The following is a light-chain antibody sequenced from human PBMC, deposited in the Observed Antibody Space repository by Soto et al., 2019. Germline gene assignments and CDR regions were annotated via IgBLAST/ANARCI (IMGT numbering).Light chain of an antibody. J-gene: IGKJ1*01. CDR1: QSISSY. Sequence: DIQMTQSPSSLSASVGDRVTITCRASQSISSYLNWYQQKPGKAPKLLIYAASGLQSGVPSRFSGSRAGTDFTLTISSLQPEDFATYYCQQSYSTSWTFGQGTKVEIK. CDR3: QQSYSTSWT. CDR2: AAS. V-gene: IGKV1-39*01.